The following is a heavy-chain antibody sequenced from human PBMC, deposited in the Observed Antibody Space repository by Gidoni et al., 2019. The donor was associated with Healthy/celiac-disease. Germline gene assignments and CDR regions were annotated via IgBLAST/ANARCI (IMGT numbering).Heavy chain of an antibody. D-gene: IGHD4-17*01. Sequence: QVQLVESGGGVVQPGRSLRLSCAASGFTFSSYGMHWVRQAPGKGLEWVAVISYDGSNKYYADSVKGRLTISRDNSKNTLYLQMNSLRAEDTAVYYCAKGGDYGEFDYWGQGTLVTVSS. J-gene: IGHJ4*02. CDR1: GFTFSSYG. CDR2: ISYDGSNK. V-gene: IGHV3-30*18. CDR3: AKGGDYGEFDY.